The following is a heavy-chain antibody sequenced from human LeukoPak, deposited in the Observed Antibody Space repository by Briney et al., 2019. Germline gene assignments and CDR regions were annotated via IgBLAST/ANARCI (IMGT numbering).Heavy chain of an antibody. D-gene: IGHD4-17*01. J-gene: IGHJ2*01. Sequence: SETLSLTCTVSGASITSGGYYWSWIRQHPGKGLEWIGYIYHSGSTYYNPSLKSRVTISVDTSKSQFSLRLSSVTVADTAVYYCASRKPPVTTIETYWYFDLWGRGTLVTVSS. CDR1: GASITSGGYY. CDR3: ASRKPPVTTIETYWYFDL. CDR2: IYHSGST. V-gene: IGHV4-31*03.